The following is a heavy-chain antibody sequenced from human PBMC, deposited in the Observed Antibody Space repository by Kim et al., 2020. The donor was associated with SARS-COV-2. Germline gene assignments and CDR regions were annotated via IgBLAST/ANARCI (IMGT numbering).Heavy chain of an antibody. J-gene: IGHJ4*02. CDR2: EGNKT. V-gene: IGHV3-33*03. Sequence: EGNKTNYADSVKGRFTISRDNARYSLYLQMNSLRVEDTAVYYCYPGHYSNYWGQGTLVTVSS. CDR3: YPGHYSNY.